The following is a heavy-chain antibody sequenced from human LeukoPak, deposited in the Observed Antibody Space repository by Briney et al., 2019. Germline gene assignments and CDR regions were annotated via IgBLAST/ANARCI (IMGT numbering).Heavy chain of an antibody. CDR1: GYTFSSYG. J-gene: IGHJ6*03. CDR3: AKSGTSSWYAEDYNYMDV. Sequence: GGSLRLSCAASGYTFSSYGMHWVRQAPGKGLEWVAVIWYDGSNKYYADSVKGRFTISRDNSKNTLYLQMNSLRAEDTAVYYCAKSGTSSWYAEDYNYMDVWGKGTTVTVSS. D-gene: IGHD6-13*01. V-gene: IGHV3-33*06. CDR2: IWYDGSNK.